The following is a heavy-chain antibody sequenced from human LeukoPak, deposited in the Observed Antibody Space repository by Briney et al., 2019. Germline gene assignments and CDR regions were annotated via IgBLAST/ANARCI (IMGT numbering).Heavy chain of an antibody. Sequence: GGSLRLSCAASVFNVINNYVSWVRQAPGKGLERVSVVYIGVSTYYADSFKGRFTISRDISKNTVSLQMNSLRAEDTVVYNCARGGPNVYWGQGTLVTVSS. CDR1: VFNVINNY. D-gene: IGHD2-8*01. CDR3: ARGGPNVY. CDR2: VYIGVST. V-gene: IGHV3-53*01. J-gene: IGHJ4*02.